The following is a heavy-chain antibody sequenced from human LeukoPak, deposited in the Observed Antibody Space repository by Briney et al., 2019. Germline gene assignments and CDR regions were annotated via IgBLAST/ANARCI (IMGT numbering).Heavy chain of an antibody. V-gene: IGHV3-11*01. D-gene: IGHD3-10*01. CDR1: GFTSSDYY. CDR3: ARGRFNTYYFDY. J-gene: IGHJ4*02. CDR2: ISSTGITK. Sequence: GGSLRLSCAASGFTSSDYYMSWIRQAPGKGLEWVSYISSTGITKYYADSVKGRFTISRDNAESSLYLQMNSLRAEDTAVYYCARGRFNTYYFDYWGQGTLVTVSS.